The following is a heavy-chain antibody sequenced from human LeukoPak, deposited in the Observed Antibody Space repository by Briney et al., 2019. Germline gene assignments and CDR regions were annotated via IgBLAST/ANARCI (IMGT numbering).Heavy chain of an antibody. CDR3: ATLMVRGVIPPFDY. D-gene: IGHD3-10*01. Sequence: ASVKVSCTASGGTFSSYAISWVRQAPGQGLEWMGRIIPILGIANYAQKFQGRVTITADKSTSTAYMELSSLRSEDTAVYYCATLMVRGVIPPFDYWGQGTLVTVSS. CDR2: IIPILGIA. CDR1: GGTFSSYA. J-gene: IGHJ4*02. V-gene: IGHV1-69*04.